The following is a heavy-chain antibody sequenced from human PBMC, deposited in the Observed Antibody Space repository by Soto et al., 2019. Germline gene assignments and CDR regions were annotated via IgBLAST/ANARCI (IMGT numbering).Heavy chain of an antibody. CDR2: IWYDGSNK. CDR3: ARATQFDGIDV. CDR1: GFTFSSYG. D-gene: IGHD3-16*01. Sequence: GGSLRLSCAASGFTFSSYGMHWVRQAPGKGLEWVAVIWYDGSNKYYADSVKGRFTISRDNSTNTLYLQMNSLRAEDTAVYYCARATQFDGIDVWGQGTMVTVSS. J-gene: IGHJ6*02. V-gene: IGHV3-33*01.